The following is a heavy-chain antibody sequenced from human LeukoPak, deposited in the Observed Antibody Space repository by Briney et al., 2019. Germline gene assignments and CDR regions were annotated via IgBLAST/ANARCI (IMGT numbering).Heavy chain of an antibody. CDR1: GFTFSSYG. V-gene: IGHV3-30*03. CDR3: ARVGVPYYYYGMDV. Sequence: GRSLRLSCAASGFTFSSYGMHWVRQAPGKGLEWVAVISYDGSNKYYADSVKGRFTISRDNSKNTLYLQMNSLRAEDTAVYYCARVGVPYYYYGMDVWGQGTTVTVSS. J-gene: IGHJ6*02. CDR2: ISYDGSNK.